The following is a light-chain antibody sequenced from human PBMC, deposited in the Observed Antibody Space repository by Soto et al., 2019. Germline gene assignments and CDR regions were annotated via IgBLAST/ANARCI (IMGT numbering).Light chain of an antibody. CDR2: DVN. V-gene: IGLV2-8*01. J-gene: IGLJ2*01. CDR3: ISYAGSNKPA. CDR1: SSDVGGYNY. Sequence: QSALPQPPSASGAPGQAVAISCSGTSSDVGGYNYVSWYQQHPGKAPKLMIYDVNKRPSGVPDRFSGSKSGNTASLTVSGLQAEDEADYYCISYAGSNKPAFGGGTTLTVL.